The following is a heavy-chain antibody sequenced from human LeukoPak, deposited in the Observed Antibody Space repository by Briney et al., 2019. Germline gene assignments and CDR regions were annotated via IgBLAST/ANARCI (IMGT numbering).Heavy chain of an antibody. J-gene: IGHJ1*01. V-gene: IGHV4-39*07. CDR3: ARGDEYFQH. CDR1: GGSISSSNYY. CDR2: IYQSGST. Sequence: SETLSLTCTVSGGSISSSNYYWGWIRQPPGKGLEWIGNIYQSGSTYYNPSLKSRVTISLDTSKNQFSLKLSSATAADTAVYYCARGDEYFQHWGQGTLVTVSS.